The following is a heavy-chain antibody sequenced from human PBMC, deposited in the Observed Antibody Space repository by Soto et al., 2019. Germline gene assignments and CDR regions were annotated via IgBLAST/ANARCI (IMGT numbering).Heavy chain of an antibody. J-gene: IGHJ5*02. CDR3: ARLYSTSTVSRWFDP. V-gene: IGHV3-48*02. CDR2: INSGSTSI. D-gene: IGHD6-13*01. CDR1: GFIFSTYS. Sequence: EVQLVESGGGLVQPGGSLRLFCAASGFIFSTYSMNWVRQAPGKGLEWISFINSGSTSIYYADSVRGRFTISRDNAANSLFLQMNSLRDEDTAVYYCARLYSTSTVSRWFDPWGQGTLVTVSS.